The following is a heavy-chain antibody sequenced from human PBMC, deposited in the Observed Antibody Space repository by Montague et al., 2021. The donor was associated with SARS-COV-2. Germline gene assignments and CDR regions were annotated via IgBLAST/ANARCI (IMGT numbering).Heavy chain of an antibody. D-gene: IGHD1-7*01. CDR1: GFTFSQYP. CDR2: ITPSGSNK. CDR3: GRVPTTDFDY. Sequence: SLRLSCAASGFTFSQYPMYWVRQAPGKGLEWVAVITPSGSNKFYADSVKGRFTISRDNSKNTLYLQMISLRAEDTAVYYCGRVPTTDFDYWGQGTLVTVSS. J-gene: IGHJ4*02. V-gene: IGHV3-30*04.